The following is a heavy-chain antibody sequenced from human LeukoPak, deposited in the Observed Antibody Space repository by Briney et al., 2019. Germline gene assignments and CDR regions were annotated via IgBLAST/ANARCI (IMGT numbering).Heavy chain of an antibody. CDR3: AKRPSDYGDYVSYFDY. Sequence: GGSLRLSCAASGFSFISYGMHWVRQAPGKGLEWVGVISDDGRSKDYADSVKGRFTISRDNSKDTLYLQINSLRDEDTAVYYCAKRPSDYGDYVSYFDYWGQGTLVTVSS. CDR1: GFSFISYG. V-gene: IGHV3-30*18. D-gene: IGHD4-17*01. CDR2: ISDDGRSK. J-gene: IGHJ4*02.